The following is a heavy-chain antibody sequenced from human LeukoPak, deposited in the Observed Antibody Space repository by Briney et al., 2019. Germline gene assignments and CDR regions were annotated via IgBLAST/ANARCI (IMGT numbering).Heavy chain of an antibody. D-gene: IGHD5-12*01. Sequence: GGSLRLSCVASGFTFKNYAMSWVRQALGKGLEWVSSISGSGGTTYYTDSVKGRFTISRDNSKNTLYLQMNSLRAEDTAVYYCAKARGYSGHDYLGSFDYWGQGTLVTVSS. CDR1: GFTFKNYA. CDR2: ISGSGGTT. V-gene: IGHV3-23*01. CDR3: AKARGYSGHDYLGSFDY. J-gene: IGHJ4*02.